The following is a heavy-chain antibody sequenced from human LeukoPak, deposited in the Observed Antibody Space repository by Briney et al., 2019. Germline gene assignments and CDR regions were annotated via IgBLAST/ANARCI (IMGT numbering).Heavy chain of an antibody. J-gene: IGHJ1*01. V-gene: IGHV4-59*01. CDR2: IYHSGST. D-gene: IGHD6-6*01. CDR3: ARGGAARLHFQN. Sequence: SETLSLTCTVSGGSISTYYWNWIRQPPGKGLEWIGYIYHSGSTNYNPSLQSRVTTSVDTSKNQFSLNLNSVTAADTAVYYCARGGAARLHFQNWGQGTLVTVSS. CDR1: GGSISTYY.